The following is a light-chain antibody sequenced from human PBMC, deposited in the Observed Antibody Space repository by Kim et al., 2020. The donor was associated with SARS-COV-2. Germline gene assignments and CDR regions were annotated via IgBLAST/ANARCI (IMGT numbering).Light chain of an antibody. J-gene: IGKJ2*01. Sequence: EIVMTQSPATLSVSPGERATLSCRASQSVSGDLAWYQQKPGQAPRLLIYGASARATGIPARFSGSGSGTEFTLTITSLQSEDFALYYCQQYNNWPYTFGQGTKLEI. CDR3: QQYNNWPYT. CDR2: GAS. V-gene: IGKV3-15*01. CDR1: QSVSGD.